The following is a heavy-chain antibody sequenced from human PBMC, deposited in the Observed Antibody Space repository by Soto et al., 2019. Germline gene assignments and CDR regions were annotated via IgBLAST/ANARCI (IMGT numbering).Heavy chain of an antibody. CDR2: IDHSGST. V-gene: IGHV4-4*02. Sequence: QVQLQESGPELVKPSGTLSLTCAVSGGSISSSNWWSWVRQPPGKGLEWIGEIDHSGSTNYNPSLKSRVTISVDKSKNQFSLKLSSVTAADTAVYYCARRPGYCSSTSCYWNYYYGMDVWGQGTTVTVSS. CDR1: GGSISSSNW. D-gene: IGHD2-2*03. CDR3: ARRPGYCSSTSCYWNYYYGMDV. J-gene: IGHJ6*02.